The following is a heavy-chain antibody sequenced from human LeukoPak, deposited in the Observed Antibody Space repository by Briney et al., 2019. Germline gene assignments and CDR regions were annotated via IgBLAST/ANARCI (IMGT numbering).Heavy chain of an antibody. CDR2: MNPNSGNT. J-gene: IGHJ5*02. CDR1: GYTFTSYD. D-gene: IGHD3-16*01. Sequence: ASVRVSCKASGYTFTSYDINWVRQPPGQGLEWMGLMNPNSGNTDYAQKLKGRVTMTTYTSITTAYMELSGLRSEDTAVYYCARGLRGYWFDPWGQGTLVTVSS. V-gene: IGHV1-8*01. CDR3: ARGLRGYWFDP.